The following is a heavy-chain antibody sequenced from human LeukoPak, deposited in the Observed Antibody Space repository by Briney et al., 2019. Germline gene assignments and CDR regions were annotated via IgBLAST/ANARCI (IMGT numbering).Heavy chain of an antibody. Sequence: GASVKVSCKASGYTFTGYYMHWVRQAPGQGLEWMGWINPNSGGTNYAQKFQGWVTMTRDTSISTAYMEPSRLRSDDTAVYYCARGGATQYYYYYYGMDVWGQGTTVTVSS. V-gene: IGHV1-2*04. CDR3: ARGGATQYYYYYYGMDV. D-gene: IGHD5-24*01. CDR2: INPNSGGT. CDR1: GYTFTGYY. J-gene: IGHJ6*02.